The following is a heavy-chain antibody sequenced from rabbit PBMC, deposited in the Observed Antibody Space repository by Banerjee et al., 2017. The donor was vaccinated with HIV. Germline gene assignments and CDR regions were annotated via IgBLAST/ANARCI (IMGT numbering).Heavy chain of an antibody. D-gene: IGHD6-1*01. J-gene: IGHJ4*01. Sequence: QSLEESGGDLVQPGASLTLTCTASGFSLSNDYLICWVRQAPGKGLEWIGCLATWGDDTWYASWARGRFTISKTSSTTVTLQMTSLTAADTATYFCARGGAGYGAYGYFLNGFNLWGPGTLVTVS. CDR1: GFSLSNDYL. CDR3: ARGGAGYGAYGYFLNGFNL. CDR2: LATWGDDT. V-gene: IGHV1S40*01.